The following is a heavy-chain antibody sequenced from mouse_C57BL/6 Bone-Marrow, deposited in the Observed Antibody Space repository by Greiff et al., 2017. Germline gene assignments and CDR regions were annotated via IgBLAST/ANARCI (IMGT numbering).Heavy chain of an antibody. Sequence: QVQLQQSGPELVKPGASVKISCKASGYAFSSSWMHWVKQTPGKGLEWIGRIYPGDGDTNYNRKFKGKATLTADKSSSTAYMQLSTLTSDDSAVYFCARNYGSSGFDYWGQGTMVTVSA. CDR2: IYPGDGDT. D-gene: IGHD1-1*01. CDR1: GYAFSSSW. V-gene: IGHV1-82*01. J-gene: IGHJ3*01. CDR3: ARNYGSSGFDY.